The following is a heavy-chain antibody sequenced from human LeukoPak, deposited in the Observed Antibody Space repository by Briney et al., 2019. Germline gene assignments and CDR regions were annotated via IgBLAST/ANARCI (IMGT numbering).Heavy chain of an antibody. D-gene: IGHD3-10*01. J-gene: IGHJ4*02. CDR1: GGSFSGYY. CDR3: ARWPHYYGSGSYAQGDY. CDR2: INHSGST. V-gene: IGHV4-34*01. Sequence: PSGTLSLTCAVYGGSFSGYYWSWIRQPPGKGLEWIGEINHSGSTNYNPSLKSRVTISVDTSKNQFSLKLSSVTAADTAVYYCARWPHYYGSGSYAQGDYWGQGTLVTVSS.